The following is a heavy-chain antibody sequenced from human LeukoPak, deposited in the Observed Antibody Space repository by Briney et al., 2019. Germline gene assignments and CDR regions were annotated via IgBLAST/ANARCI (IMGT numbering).Heavy chain of an antibody. CDR3: ARAYRDYYDSSGYYDYFDY. Sequence: ASVKVSCKASGYTFTGYYMHWVRQAPGQGLEWMGWINPNSGGTNYAQKFQGRVTMTRGTSISTAYMELSRLRSDDTAVYYCARAYRDYYDSSGYYDYFDYWGQGTLVTVSS. D-gene: IGHD3-22*01. CDR2: INPNSGGT. J-gene: IGHJ4*02. V-gene: IGHV1-2*02. CDR1: GYTFTGYY.